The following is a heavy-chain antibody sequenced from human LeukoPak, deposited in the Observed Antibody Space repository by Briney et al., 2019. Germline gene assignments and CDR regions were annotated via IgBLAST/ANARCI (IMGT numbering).Heavy chain of an antibody. V-gene: IGHV1-24*01. CDR2: FDPEDGET. CDR1: GYTLTELS. D-gene: IGHD5-12*01. J-gene: IGHJ3*02. Sequence: ASVKVSCKVSGYTLTELSMHWVRQAPGKALEWMGGFDPEDGETIYAQKFQGRVTMTEDTSTDTAYMELSSLRSEDMAVYYCATQRRGYESDDAFDIWGQGTMVTVSS. CDR3: ATQRRGYESDDAFDI.